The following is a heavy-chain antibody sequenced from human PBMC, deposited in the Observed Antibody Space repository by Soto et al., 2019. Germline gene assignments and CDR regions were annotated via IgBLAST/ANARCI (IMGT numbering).Heavy chain of an antibody. CDR1: GFTFSSYG. D-gene: IGHD3-10*01. Sequence: GGSLRLSCAASGFTFSSYGMHWVRQAPGKGLEWVAVISYDGSNKYYADSVKGRFTISRDNSKNTLYLQMNSLRAEDTAVYYCAKDPRITMVRGVITYYYYGMDVWGQGTTVTV. V-gene: IGHV3-30*18. J-gene: IGHJ6*02. CDR3: AKDPRITMVRGVITYYYYGMDV. CDR2: ISYDGSNK.